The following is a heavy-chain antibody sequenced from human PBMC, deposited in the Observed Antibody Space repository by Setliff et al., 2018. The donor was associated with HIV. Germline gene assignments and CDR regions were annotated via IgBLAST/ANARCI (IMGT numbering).Heavy chain of an antibody. D-gene: IGHD5-12*01. CDR1: GYNFVGYG. J-gene: IGHJ4*02. V-gene: IGHV1-18*01. Sequence: GASVKVSCKASGYNFVGYGINWLRQAPGQGLEWMGWINTYNGNTKYGQKFQGSVTMTTDTSTSTVYMELRNLRSDDTAVYYCARGATITYYFDYWGQGMLVTVSS. CDR3: ARGATITYYFDY. CDR2: INTYNGNT.